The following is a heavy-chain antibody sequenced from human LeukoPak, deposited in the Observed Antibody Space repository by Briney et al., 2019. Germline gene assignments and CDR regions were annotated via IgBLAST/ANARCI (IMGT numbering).Heavy chain of an antibody. CDR2: IYPGDSDT. CDR3: ARQDGSGLYYFDY. CDR1: GYSFNYW. J-gene: IGHJ4*02. D-gene: IGHD3-10*01. Sequence: GESLKISCKGSGYSFNYWIGWVRQMPGKGLEWMGIIYPGDSDTRYSPSFQGQVTISADRSISTAYLQWSSLKASDSAMYYCARQDGSGLYYFDYWGQGTPVTVSS. V-gene: IGHV5-51*01.